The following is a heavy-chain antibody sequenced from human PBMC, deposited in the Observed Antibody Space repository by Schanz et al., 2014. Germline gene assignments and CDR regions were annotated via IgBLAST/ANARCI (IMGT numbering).Heavy chain of an antibody. CDR3: AKCIGWYGRCAFDI. CDR1: GYSFNLFG. CDR2: ISAYNGNM. Sequence: QVQLVQSGAEVQKPGASVMLSCKTSGYSFNLFGVSWVRQAPGQGLEWMGWISAYNGNMNYAPKFQGRVTMTTDTSTSTAYMELRNLRSDDTAVYYCAKCIGWYGRCAFDIWGQGTMVTVSS. J-gene: IGHJ3*02. D-gene: IGHD6-19*01. V-gene: IGHV1-18*04.